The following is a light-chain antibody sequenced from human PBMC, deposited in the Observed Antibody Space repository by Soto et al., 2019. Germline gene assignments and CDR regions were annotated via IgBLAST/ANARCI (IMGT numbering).Light chain of an antibody. V-gene: IGLV3-21*04. CDR2: YDS. CDR3: QVWDFMTDNYV. CDR1: NIGNKR. Sequence: SYELTQSPSVSVAPEKTATITCEGNNIGNKRVHWYLQKPGQAPVLLISYDSDRPSGIPERFSGSNSGNTATLTISSVEVGDEADYYWQVWDFMTDNYVFGSGTKVTVL. J-gene: IGLJ1*01.